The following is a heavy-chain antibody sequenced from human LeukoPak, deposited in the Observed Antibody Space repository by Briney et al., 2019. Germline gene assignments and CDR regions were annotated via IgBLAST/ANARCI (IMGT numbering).Heavy chain of an antibody. CDR2: ISGSGGST. J-gene: IGHJ4*02. V-gene: IGHV3-23*01. Sequence: GGSLRLSCAASGFTFSSYAMSWVRQAPGKGLEWVSAISGSGGSTYYADSVKGRFTISRDNSKNTLYLQMNSLRAEDTAVYYCAKDYSYYYDSSGSKIFDYWGQGTLVTVSS. CDR1: GFTFSSYA. D-gene: IGHD3-22*01. CDR3: AKDYSYYYDSSGSKIFDY.